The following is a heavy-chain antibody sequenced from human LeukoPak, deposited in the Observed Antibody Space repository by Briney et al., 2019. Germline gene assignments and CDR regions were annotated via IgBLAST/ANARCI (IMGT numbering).Heavy chain of an antibody. CDR3: ARDPSSSAFDY. D-gene: IGHD6-6*01. CDR1: GFTFSDYY. V-gene: IGHV3-11*01. J-gene: IGHJ4*02. Sequence: GGSLRLSCAASGFTFSDYYMSWIRQAPGKGLEWVSYISSSGSTIYYADSVKGRFTISRDNAKNSPYLQMNSLRAEDTAVYYCARDPSSSAFDYWGQGTLVTVSS. CDR2: ISSSGSTI.